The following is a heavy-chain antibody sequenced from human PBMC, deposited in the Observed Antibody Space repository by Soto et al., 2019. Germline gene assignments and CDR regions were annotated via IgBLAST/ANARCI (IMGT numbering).Heavy chain of an antibody. CDR3: AKDGRPFYLYYYDSSGGFFDY. V-gene: IGHV3-23*01. CDR2: ISGSVGST. J-gene: IGHJ4*02. Sequence: PGGSLRLSCAASGFTFSSYAMSWVRQAPGKGLEWVSTISGSVGSTYYADSVKGRFTISRDNSKNTLYLQMNSLRVEDTAVYYCAKDGRPFYLYYYDSSGGFFDYWGKGTLVTVSS. CDR1: GFTFSSYA. D-gene: IGHD3-22*01.